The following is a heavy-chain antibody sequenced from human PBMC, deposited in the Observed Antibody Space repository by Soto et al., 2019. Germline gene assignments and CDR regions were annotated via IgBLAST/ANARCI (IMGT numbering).Heavy chain of an antibody. CDR1: GFTVSSNY. V-gene: IGHV3-66*01. Sequence: QPGGSLRLSCAASGFTVSSNYMSWVRQAPGKGLEWVSVIYSGGSTYYADSVKGRFTISRDNSKNTLYLQMNSLRAEDTAVYYCARSYNNYGILTGYVDYWGQGTLVTVSS. D-gene: IGHD3-9*01. CDR2: IYSGGST. CDR3: ARSYNNYGILTGYVDY. J-gene: IGHJ4*02.